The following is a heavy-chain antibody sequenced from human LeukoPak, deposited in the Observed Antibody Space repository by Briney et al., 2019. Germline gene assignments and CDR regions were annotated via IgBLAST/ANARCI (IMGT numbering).Heavy chain of an antibody. Sequence: SVKVSCKASGGTFSSYAISWVRQAPGQGLEWKGGIIPIFGTANYAQKFQGRVTITADESTSTAYMELSSLRSEDTAVYYCASDTAMVHFDYWGQGTLVTVSS. CDR2: IIPIFGTA. CDR3: ASDTAMVHFDY. CDR1: GGTFSSYA. J-gene: IGHJ4*02. D-gene: IGHD5-18*01. V-gene: IGHV1-69*13.